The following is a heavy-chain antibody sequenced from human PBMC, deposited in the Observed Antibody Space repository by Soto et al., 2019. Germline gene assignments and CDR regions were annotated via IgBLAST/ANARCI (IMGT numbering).Heavy chain of an antibody. J-gene: IGHJ4*02. D-gene: IGHD3-10*01. Sequence: GGSLRLSCAASDFDFSSYGIHWVRQAPGKGLEWVAASSYDGRETFYADSAKGRFTVSKEMSKNTAVLQMNALRHEDTAVYFCARDSGWPILNFDNWGQGTPVTVSS. CDR2: SSYDGRET. CDR3: ARDSGWPILNFDN. V-gene: IGHV3-30*03. CDR1: DFDFSSYG.